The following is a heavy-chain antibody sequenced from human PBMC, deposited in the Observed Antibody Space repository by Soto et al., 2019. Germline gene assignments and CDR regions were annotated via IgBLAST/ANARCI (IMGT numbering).Heavy chain of an antibody. CDR1: GFTFSSYG. J-gene: IGHJ4*02. Sequence: GGSLILSCAASGFTFSSYGMHRVRQAPGKGLEWVAVISYDGSNKYYADSVKGRFTISRDNSKNTLYLQMNSLRAEDTAVYYCAKEHYDFWSGYYFRYYFDYWGQGTLVTVSS. CDR2: ISYDGSNK. V-gene: IGHV3-30*18. D-gene: IGHD3-3*01. CDR3: AKEHYDFWSGYYFRYYFDY.